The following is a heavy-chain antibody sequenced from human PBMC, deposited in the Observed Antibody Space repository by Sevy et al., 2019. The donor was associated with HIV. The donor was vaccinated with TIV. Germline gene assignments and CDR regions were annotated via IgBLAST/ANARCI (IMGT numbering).Heavy chain of an antibody. D-gene: IGHD4-17*01. Sequence: SETLSLTCAVYGGSFSGYFWSWIRQPPGKGLEWIGEINHSGSTNYNPSLKSRVTISIDTSKNQFSLRLSSVTAADTAVYYCASGLDYGGGYYGMDVWGQRTTVTVSS. CDR2: INHSGST. J-gene: IGHJ6*02. CDR1: GGSFSGYF. CDR3: ASGLDYGGGYYGMDV. V-gene: IGHV4-34*01.